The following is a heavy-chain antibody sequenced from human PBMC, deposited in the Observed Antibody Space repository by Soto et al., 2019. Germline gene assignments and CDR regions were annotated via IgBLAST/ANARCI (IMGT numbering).Heavy chain of an antibody. CDR2: IYYSGST. CDR1: GGSISSSSYY. D-gene: IGHD3-10*01. Sequence: SETLSLTCTVSGGSISSSSYYWGWIRQPPGKGLEWIGSIYYSGSTYYNPSLKSRVTISVDTSKNQFSLKLSSVTAADTAVYYCARQMVRGVISAFDIWGQGTMVTVSS. J-gene: IGHJ3*02. CDR3: ARQMVRGVISAFDI. V-gene: IGHV4-39*01.